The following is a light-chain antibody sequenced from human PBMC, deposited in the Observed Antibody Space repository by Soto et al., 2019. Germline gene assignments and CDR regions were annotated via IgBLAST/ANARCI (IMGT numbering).Light chain of an antibody. CDR2: GAS. CDR3: QQFGGSPMYT. Sequence: EIVLTQSPGTLSLSPGERATLSCRASQSVSNNYLAWYQQKPGQAPRLLIYGASSRATGIPDRCSGSGSGTDFTLTISRLEPEDVAVYSCQQFGGSPMYTFGQGTKLESK. J-gene: IGKJ2*01. CDR1: QSVSNNY. V-gene: IGKV3-20*01.